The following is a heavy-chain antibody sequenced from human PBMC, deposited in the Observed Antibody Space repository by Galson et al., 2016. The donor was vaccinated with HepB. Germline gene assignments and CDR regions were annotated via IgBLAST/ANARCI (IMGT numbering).Heavy chain of an antibody. V-gene: IGHV1-8*01. D-gene: IGHD1-14*01. J-gene: IGHJ4*02. CDR3: ARGIRNLLYSDY. Sequence: SVKVSCKASGYTFTNHDITWVRQAPGQGLEWMGWMNPSSANTGYAQKFRGRVTMTRDTSISTAFMELSSLTSEDTAIYYCARGIRNLLYSDYWAQGTLVTVSS. CDR1: GYTFTNHD. CDR2: MNPSSANT.